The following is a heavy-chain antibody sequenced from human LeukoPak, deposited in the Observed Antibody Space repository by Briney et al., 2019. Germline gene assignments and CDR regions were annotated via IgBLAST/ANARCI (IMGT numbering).Heavy chain of an antibody. CDR1: GFTFTNYW. CDR2: MKPDGSER. V-gene: IGHV3-7*03. D-gene: IGHD1-26*01. J-gene: IGHJ6*02. Sequence: GGSLKLSCAASGFTFTNYWLSWVRQAPGKGLEWVANMKPDGSERYYVDSVKGRFTVSRDNAKNSLYFQMNSLRAEDTAVYYCARERIVGAASTRYYGMDVWGQGTTVTVSS. CDR3: ARERIVGAASTRYYGMDV.